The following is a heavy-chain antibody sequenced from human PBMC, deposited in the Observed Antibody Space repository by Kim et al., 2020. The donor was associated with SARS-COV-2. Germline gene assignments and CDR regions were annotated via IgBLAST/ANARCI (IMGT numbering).Heavy chain of an antibody. D-gene: IGHD4-17*01. Sequence: SYSPSFTGPVPISGDKSISTAYLQWSSLKASDTAMYYCARWTTPLWYFDLWGRGTLVTVSS. V-gene: IGHV5-51*01. J-gene: IGHJ2*01. CDR3: ARWTTPLWYFDL.